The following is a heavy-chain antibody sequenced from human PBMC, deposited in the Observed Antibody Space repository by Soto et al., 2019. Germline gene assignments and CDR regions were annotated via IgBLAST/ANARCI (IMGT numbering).Heavy chain of an antibody. CDR3: ARVGSIAAAGNPDTYYYYYYRMDV. D-gene: IGHD6-13*01. V-gene: IGHV3-74*01. J-gene: IGHJ6*02. Sequence: PGGSLRLSCAASGFTFSSYWMHWVRQAPGKGLVWVSRINSDGSSTSYADSVKGRFTISRDNAKNTLYLQMNSLRAEDTAVYYCARVGSIAAAGNPDTYYYYYYRMDVWCQGTTVTVSS. CDR1: GFTFSSYW. CDR2: INSDGSST.